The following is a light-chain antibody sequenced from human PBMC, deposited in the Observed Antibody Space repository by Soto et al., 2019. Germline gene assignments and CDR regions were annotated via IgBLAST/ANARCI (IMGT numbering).Light chain of an antibody. CDR1: QSVSSN. J-gene: IGKJ1*01. CDR2: GAS. CDR3: QQYNNCHCT. V-gene: IGKV3-15*01. Sequence: EIVMTQAPATLSVSPGERATLSCRASQSVSSNLAWYQQKPGQAPRLLLYGASTRATGIPARFSGSGSGTDFTLTIISLQSEDFAVYYCQQYNNCHCTFGQGTTVEIK.